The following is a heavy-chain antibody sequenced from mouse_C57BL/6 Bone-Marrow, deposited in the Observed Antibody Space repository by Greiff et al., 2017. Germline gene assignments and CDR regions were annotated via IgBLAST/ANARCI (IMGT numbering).Heavy chain of an antibody. J-gene: IGHJ3*01. Sequence: EVQLVESGGGLVKPGGSLKLSCAASGFTFSSYAMSWVRQTPEKRLEWVATISDGGSYTYYPDNVKGRFTLSRDNAKNNLYLQMSHLKSEDTAMYYCARDGYFLFAYWGQGTLVTVSA. D-gene: IGHD2-3*01. CDR3: ARDGYFLFAY. CDR2: ISDGGSYT. V-gene: IGHV5-4*01. CDR1: GFTFSSYA.